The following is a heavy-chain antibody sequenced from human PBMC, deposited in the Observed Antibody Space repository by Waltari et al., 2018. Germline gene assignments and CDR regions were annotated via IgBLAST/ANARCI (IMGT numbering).Heavy chain of an antibody. CDR2: ISSSSSTI. CDR1: GFTFSSYS. V-gene: IGHV3-48*01. J-gene: IGHJ4*02. D-gene: IGHD1-26*01. Sequence: EVQLVESGGGLVQPGGSLRLSCAASGFTFSSYSMNWVRQAPGKGLELVSYISSSSSTIYYADSVKGRFTISRDNAKNSLYLQMNSLRAEDTAVYYCAVVGATTPGDYWGQGTLVTVSS. CDR3: AVVGATTPGDY.